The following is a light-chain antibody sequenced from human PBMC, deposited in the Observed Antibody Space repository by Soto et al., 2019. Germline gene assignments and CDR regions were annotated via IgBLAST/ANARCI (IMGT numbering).Light chain of an antibody. J-gene: IGKJ4*01. CDR1: QSVSSSY. CDR3: QQYGISLT. V-gene: IGKV3-20*01. CDR2: GAS. Sequence: EIVLTQSPGTLSLSPGERATLSCRASQSVSSSYLAWYQQKPGQAPRLLIYGASSRATRIPDRFSGSGSGTDYSLIISRVELGDSAVSSCQQYGISLTFGGGKKVEIK.